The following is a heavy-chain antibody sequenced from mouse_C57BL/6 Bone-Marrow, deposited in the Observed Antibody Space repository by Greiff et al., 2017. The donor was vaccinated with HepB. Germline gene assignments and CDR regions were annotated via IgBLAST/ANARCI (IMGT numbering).Heavy chain of an antibody. CDR2: IYPRSGNT. Sequence: QVQLQQSGAELARPGASVKLSCKASGYTFTSYGISWVKQRTGQGLEWIGEIYPRSGNTYYNEKFKGKATLTADKSSSTAYMELRSLTSEDSAVYFCARKEIYYGYEYCAMGYWGQGTSVTVSS. CDR3: ARKEIYYGYEYCAMGY. CDR1: GYTFTSYG. D-gene: IGHD2-2*01. J-gene: IGHJ4*01. V-gene: IGHV1-81*01.